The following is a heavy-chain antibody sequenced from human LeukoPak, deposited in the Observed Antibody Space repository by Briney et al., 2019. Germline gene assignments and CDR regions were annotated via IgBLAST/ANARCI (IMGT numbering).Heavy chain of an antibody. D-gene: IGHD2-15*01. V-gene: IGHV4-4*02. J-gene: IGHJ4*02. CDR1: GGSISSSNW. CDR3: ARDQLRGGSRQHDY. CDR2: IYHSGST. Sequence: PSETLSLTCAVSGGSISSSNWWSWVRQPPGKGREWIGEIYHSGSTNYNPSLKSRVTISVDKSKNQFSLKLSSVTAADTAVYYCARDQLRGGSRQHDYWGQGTLVTVSS.